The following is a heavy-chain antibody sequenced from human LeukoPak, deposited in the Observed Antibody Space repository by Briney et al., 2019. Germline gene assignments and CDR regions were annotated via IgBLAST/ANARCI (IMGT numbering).Heavy chain of an antibody. CDR1: GFTVSSNY. CDR3: ARDLRDSSSWYVGY. CDR2: IYSGGST. V-gene: IGHV3-53*01. D-gene: IGHD6-13*01. Sequence: PGGSLRLSCAASGFTVSSNYMTWVRQAPGKGLEWVSVIYSGGSTYYADSVKGRFTISRDNSKNTLYLQMNSLRAEDTAVYYCARDLRDSSSWYVGYWGQGTLVTVSS. J-gene: IGHJ4*02.